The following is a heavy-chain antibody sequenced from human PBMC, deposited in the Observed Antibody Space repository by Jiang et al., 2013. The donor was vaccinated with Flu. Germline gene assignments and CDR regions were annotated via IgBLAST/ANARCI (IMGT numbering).Heavy chain of an antibody. CDR3: ARAPLGFCDTTACYRYFDY. J-gene: IGHJ4*02. V-gene: IGHV4-61*01. D-gene: IGHD2-2*02. Sequence: LVKPSETLSLTCTVSGASVSSDSYYWSWIRQPPGKGLEWIGYINYSGRTNYNPSLKGRVTISVHTSKNQFSLKLSSVTAADTAVYFCARAPLGFCDTTACYRYFDYWGQGNLVTVSS. CDR2: INYSGRT. CDR1: GASVSSDSYY.